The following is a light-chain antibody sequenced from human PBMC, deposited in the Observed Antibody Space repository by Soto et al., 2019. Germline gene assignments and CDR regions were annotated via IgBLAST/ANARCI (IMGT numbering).Light chain of an antibody. CDR3: QQCRNWPLT. CDR1: QNVYNN. J-gene: IGKJ4*01. Sequence: EIVYTQAAATLFKKPGEGATLSCKASQNVYNNLAWYQQRPGQPPRLLIYDASTRATGISARFSGSGYGTEFTLTISSLQSEDFAVYFCQQCRNWPLTFGGGTKVDIK. CDR2: DAS. V-gene: IGKV3-15*01.